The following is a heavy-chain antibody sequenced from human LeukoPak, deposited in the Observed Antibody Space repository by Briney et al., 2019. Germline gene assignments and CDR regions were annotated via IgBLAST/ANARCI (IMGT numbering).Heavy chain of an antibody. CDR2: ISSSGSTI. CDR1: GFTFSDYY. J-gene: IGHJ4*02. CDR3: ARDSSGWHPYYFDY. V-gene: IGHV3-11*01. Sequence: GSLRLSCAASGFTFSDYYMSWIRQAPGKGLEWVSYISSSGSTIYYADSVKGRFTISRDNAKNSLYLQMNSLRAEYTAVYYCARDSSGWHPYYFDYWGQGTLVTVSS. D-gene: IGHD6-19*01.